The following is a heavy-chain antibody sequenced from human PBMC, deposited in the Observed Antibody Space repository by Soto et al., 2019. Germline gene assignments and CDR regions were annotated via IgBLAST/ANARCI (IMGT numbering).Heavy chain of an antibody. D-gene: IGHD3-10*01. CDR2: ISGSGGST. Sequence: GGSLRLSCAASGFTFSSYAMSWVRQAPGKGLEWVSAISGSGGSTYYADSVKGRFTISRDNSKNTLYLQMNSLRAEDTAVYYCAKDRHGGLYTNYYFDYWGQGTLVTVSS. CDR3: AKDRHGGLYTNYYFDY. J-gene: IGHJ4*02. CDR1: GFTFSSYA. V-gene: IGHV3-23*01.